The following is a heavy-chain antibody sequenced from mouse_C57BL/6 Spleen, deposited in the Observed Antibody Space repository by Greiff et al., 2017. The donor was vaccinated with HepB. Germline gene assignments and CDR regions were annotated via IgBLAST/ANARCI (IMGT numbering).Heavy chain of an antibody. J-gene: IGHJ4*01. Sequence: EVQLQQSGPELVKPGASVKISCKASGYSFTGYYMNWVKQSPEKSLEWIGEINPSTGGTTYNQKFKAKATLTVDKSSSTAYMQLKSLTSEDSAVYYCTYDFSYAMDYWGQGTSVTVSS. D-gene: IGHD2-4*01. CDR2: INPSTGGT. CDR3: TYDFSYAMDY. CDR1: GYSFTGYY. V-gene: IGHV1-42*01.